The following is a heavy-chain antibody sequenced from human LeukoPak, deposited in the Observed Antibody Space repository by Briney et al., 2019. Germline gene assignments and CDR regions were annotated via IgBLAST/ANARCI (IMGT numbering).Heavy chain of an antibody. CDR1: GFTFSSFS. CDR2: ITSSSNYI. CDR3: ARVSYWFDP. Sequence: PGGSLRLSCAASGFTFSSFSMNWVRQAPGKGLEWVSSITSSSNYISYADSAKGRFTISRDNAKSSLYLQMNSLRAEDTAVYYCARVSYWFDPWGQGTLVSVSS. V-gene: IGHV3-21*01. J-gene: IGHJ5*02.